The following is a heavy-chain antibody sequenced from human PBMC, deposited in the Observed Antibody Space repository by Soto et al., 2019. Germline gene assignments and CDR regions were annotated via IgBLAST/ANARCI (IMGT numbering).Heavy chain of an antibody. Sequence: PSETLSLTCTVSGDSISSYYWSWIRQPPGKGLEWIGHIYYSGSTNYNPSLKSRVIISIDTSKNQFSLKLRSVTAADTAVYYCARSDGRYWGQGTLVTVSS. CDR2: IYYSGST. V-gene: IGHV4-59*01. J-gene: IGHJ4*02. CDR3: ARSDGRY. CDR1: GDSISSYY.